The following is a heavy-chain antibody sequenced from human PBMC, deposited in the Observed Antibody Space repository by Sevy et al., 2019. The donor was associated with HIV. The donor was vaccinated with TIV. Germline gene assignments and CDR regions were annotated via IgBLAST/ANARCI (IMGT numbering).Heavy chain of an antibody. Sequence: SETLSLTCSVSGDSIRSGTSYWSWVRQPAGKGLEWIGHIYASGNSDYSPSLKSRVSMSVDASKNQFSLRLNSVTAADTAVYYCARLTLRLPWVFDYWGQGALVTVS. CDR3: ARLTLRLPWVFDY. D-gene: IGHD2-21*01. CDR1: GDSIRSGTSY. V-gene: IGHV4-61*09. J-gene: IGHJ4*02. CDR2: IYASGNS.